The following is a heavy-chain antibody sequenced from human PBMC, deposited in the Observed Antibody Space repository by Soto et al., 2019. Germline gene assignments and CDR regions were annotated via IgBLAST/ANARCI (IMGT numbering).Heavy chain of an antibody. CDR3: XPWLXGSLSFDY. D-gene: IGHD3-10*01. V-gene: IGHV3-15*01. CDR2: IKSKTDGGTT. J-gene: IGHJ4*02. CDR1: GFTFSNAW. Sequence: EVQLVESGGGLVKPGGSLRLSCAASGFTFSNAWMSWVRQAPGXXLEWVGRIKSKTDGGTTDYAAPVKGRFTISRDDSKNTLYLQMNSLKTEDTAVYYCXPWLXGSLSFDYWGQGTLVTVSS.